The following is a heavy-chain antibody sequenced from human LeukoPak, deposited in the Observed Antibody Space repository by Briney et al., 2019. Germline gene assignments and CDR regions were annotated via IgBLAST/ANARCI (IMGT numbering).Heavy chain of an antibody. CDR1: GFTFSSYE. V-gene: IGHV3-48*03. J-gene: IGHJ4*02. CDR2: ISSSGSTI. CDR3: ARVLSSGDLWVDY. D-gene: IGHD2-15*01. Sequence: GGSLRLSCAASGFTFSSYEMNWVRQAPGKGLEWVSYISSSGSTIYYADSVKGRFTISRDNAKNSLYLQMNSLRAEDTAVYYCARVLSSGDLWVDYWGQGTLVTVSS.